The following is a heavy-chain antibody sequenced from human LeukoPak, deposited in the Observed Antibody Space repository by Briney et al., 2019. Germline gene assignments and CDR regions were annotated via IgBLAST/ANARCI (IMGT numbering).Heavy chain of an antibody. CDR3: ARGAYGDYAGYYYYYGMDV. J-gene: IGHJ6*02. Sequence: SVKVSCKASGGTFSSYAISWVRQAPGQGLEWMGRIIPILGIANYAQKFQGRVTITADKSTSTAYMELSSLRSGDTAVYYCARGAYGDYAGYYYYYGMDVWGQGTTVTVSS. D-gene: IGHD4-17*01. CDR2: IIPILGIA. V-gene: IGHV1-69*04. CDR1: GGTFSSYA.